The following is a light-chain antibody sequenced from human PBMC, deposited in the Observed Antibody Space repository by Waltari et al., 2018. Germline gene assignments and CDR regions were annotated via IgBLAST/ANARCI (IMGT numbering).Light chain of an antibody. CDR1: SDDIRAYNL. CDR2: GVN. CDR3: ASYAKPFVLL. J-gene: IGLJ2*01. Sequence: HSALTQPASVSGSPGQSISISCTGSSDDIRAYNLVSWYQKCPGKAPKLIIFGVNNRPSGVSPRFSASRSGVTASLTISGLQAEDEGEYYCASYAKPFVLLFGGGTKVSVL. V-gene: IGLV2-14*01.